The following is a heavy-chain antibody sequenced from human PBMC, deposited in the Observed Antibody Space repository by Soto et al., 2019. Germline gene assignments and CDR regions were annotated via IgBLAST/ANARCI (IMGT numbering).Heavy chain of an antibody. Sequence: GASVKVSCKASGYTFTSYGISWVRQAPGQGLEWMGWISAYDGNTNYAQKLQGRVTMTTDTSTSTAYRELRSLRSDDTAVYYCARDRQDYPQGFDYWGQGTLVTVSS. J-gene: IGHJ4*02. CDR2: ISAYDGNT. CDR3: ARDRQDYPQGFDY. V-gene: IGHV1-18*01. D-gene: IGHD3-16*01. CDR1: GYTFTSYG.